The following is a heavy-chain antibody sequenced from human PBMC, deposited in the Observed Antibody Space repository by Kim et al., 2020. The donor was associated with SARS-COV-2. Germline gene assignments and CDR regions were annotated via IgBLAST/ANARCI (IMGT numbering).Heavy chain of an antibody. J-gene: IGHJ6*02. CDR1: GFTFGDYA. D-gene: IGHD2-15*01. CDR2: ISWNSGSI. Sequence: GGSLRLSCAASGFTFGDYAMHWVRQAPGKGLEWVSGISWNSGSIGYADSVKGRFTISRDNAKNSLYLQMNSLRAEDTALYYCAKDIREYCSGGSCYANYYYYYGMDVWGQGTTVTVSS. CDR3: AKDIREYCSGGSCYANYYYYYGMDV. V-gene: IGHV3-9*01.